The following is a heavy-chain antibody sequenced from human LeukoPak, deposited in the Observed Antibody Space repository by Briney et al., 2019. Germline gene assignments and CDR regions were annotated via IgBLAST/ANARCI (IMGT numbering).Heavy chain of an antibody. J-gene: IGHJ4*02. Sequence: GGSLRLSCAASGFTFSSYGMHWVRQAPGKGLEWVAVISYDGSNKYYADSVKGRFTISRDNSKNTLYLQMNSLRAEHTAVYYCARATYYYDSSDYYHFDYWGQGTLVTVSS. CDR2: ISYDGSNK. CDR3: ARATYYYDSSDYYHFDY. D-gene: IGHD3-22*01. CDR1: GFTFSSYG. V-gene: IGHV3-30*03.